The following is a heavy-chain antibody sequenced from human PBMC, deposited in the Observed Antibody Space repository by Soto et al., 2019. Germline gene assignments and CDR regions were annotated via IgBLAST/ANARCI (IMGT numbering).Heavy chain of an antibody. Sequence: LSLSCAASGFPFSHYWMHWVRQTPGKGLVWVSRINPAGTITNYADSVEGRFTISRDNADSALFLQMNSLSAEDTAIYYCTSETFGLRDPWRQGTLVTVSS. D-gene: IGHD3-16*01. CDR2: INPAGTIT. CDR3: TSETFGLRDP. CDR1: GFPFSHYW. J-gene: IGHJ5*02. V-gene: IGHV3-74*01.